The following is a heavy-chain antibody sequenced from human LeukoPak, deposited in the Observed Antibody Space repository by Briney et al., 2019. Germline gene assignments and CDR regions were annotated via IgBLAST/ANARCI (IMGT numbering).Heavy chain of an antibody. J-gene: IGHJ4*02. D-gene: IGHD5-18*01. CDR1: GGSISSSSYY. CDR2: IYYSGST. Sequence: KPSETLSLTCTVSGGSISSSSYYWGWIRQPPGKGLEWIGSIYYSGSTYYNPSLKSRVTISVDTSKNQFSLKLSSVTAADTAVYYCASTVVTAMVNYWGQGTLVTVSS. CDR3: ASTVVTAMVNY. V-gene: IGHV4-39*01.